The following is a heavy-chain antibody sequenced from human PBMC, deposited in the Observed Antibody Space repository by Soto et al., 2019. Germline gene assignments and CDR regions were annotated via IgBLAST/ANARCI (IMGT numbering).Heavy chain of an antibody. J-gene: IGHJ4*02. CDR1: GYTCTSYA. CDR3: XXXXXXXXXXXMAFDY. Sequence: QVQLVQSGAEVKKPGASVKVSCKASGYTCTSYAMHCVRQAPGQRLEWMGWINAGNGNTKYSQKFQGRVTITRDTXAXXXXXXXXXXXXXXXXXXXXXXXXXXXXXXXMAFDYCGQGTLVTVSS. CDR2: INAGNGNT. V-gene: IGHV1-3*01. D-gene: IGHD3-10*01.